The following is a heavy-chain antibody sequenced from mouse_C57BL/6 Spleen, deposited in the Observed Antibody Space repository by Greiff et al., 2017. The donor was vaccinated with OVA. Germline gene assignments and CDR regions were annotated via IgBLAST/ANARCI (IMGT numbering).Heavy chain of an antibody. CDR1: GYTFTSYW. CDR2: IHPNSGST. J-gene: IGHJ3*01. D-gene: IGHD1-1*01. V-gene: IGHV1-64*01. Sequence: QVQLQQPGAELVKPGASVKLSCKASGYTFTSYWMHWVKQRPGQGLEWIGMIHPNSGSTNYNEKFKSKATLTVDKSSSTAYMQLSSLTSEDSAVYYCASCRSSQGAGFAYWGQGTLVTVSA. CDR3: ASCRSSQGAGFAY.